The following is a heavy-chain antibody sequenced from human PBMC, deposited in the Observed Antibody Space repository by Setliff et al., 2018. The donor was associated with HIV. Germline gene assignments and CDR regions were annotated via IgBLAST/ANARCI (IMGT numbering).Heavy chain of an antibody. V-gene: IGHV4-31*11. CDR1: GGSISSGGYY. Sequence: KPSETLSLTCAVSGGSISSGGYYWNWIRQHPGKGLEWIGYIYYSGTTYYNPSLKSRVTISVDKSKNQFSLKLNSVTAADTAVYYCARRDGDYKIGDWFFDLWGRGTLVTVSS. J-gene: IGHJ2*01. D-gene: IGHD4-17*01. CDR2: IYYSGTT. CDR3: ARRDGDYKIGDWFFDL.